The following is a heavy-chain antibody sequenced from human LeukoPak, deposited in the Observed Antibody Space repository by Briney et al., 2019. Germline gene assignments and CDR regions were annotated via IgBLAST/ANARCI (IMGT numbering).Heavy chain of an antibody. J-gene: IGHJ6*02. D-gene: IGHD6-13*01. CDR2: INPNSGGT. CDR1: GYTFTGDY. Sequence: ASVKVSCKASGYTFTGDYMHWVRQAPGQGLEWMGWINPNSGGTNYAQKFQGRVTMTRDTSISTAYMELSRLRSDDTAVYYCARGDDSSSWLYYYYYGMDVWGQGTTVTVSS. CDR3: ARGDDSSSWLYYYYYGMDV. V-gene: IGHV1-2*02.